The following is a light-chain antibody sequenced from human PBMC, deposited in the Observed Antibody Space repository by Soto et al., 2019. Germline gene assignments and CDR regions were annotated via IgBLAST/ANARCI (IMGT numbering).Light chain of an antibody. CDR2: KES. Sequence: DIRVSNSAATLSATVEDRVTITCRASQTIFTSVAWFQQKPGKAPKLLIYKESSLESGVPSRFSGRGSGTEFTLTISGLQQDDFRACCCQSYSSHCTFAQ. CDR1: QTIFTS. J-gene: IGKJ1*01. CDR3: QSYSSHCT. V-gene: IGKV1-5*03.